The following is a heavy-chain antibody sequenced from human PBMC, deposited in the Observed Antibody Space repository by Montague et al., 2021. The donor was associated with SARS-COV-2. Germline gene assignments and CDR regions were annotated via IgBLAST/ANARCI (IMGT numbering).Heavy chain of an antibody. Sequence: SLRLSCAASGFTFSSYGMHWVRQAPGKGLEWVANINQDETAKTYVDSVKGRFTISRDNAKNSLILQMNSLKDEDTAVYYCARSPRGSGTGWLDYWGQGTLVTVSS. CDR1: GFTFSSYG. D-gene: IGHD3/OR15-3a*01. V-gene: IGHV3-7*01. CDR3: ARSPRGSGTGWLDY. J-gene: IGHJ4*02. CDR2: INQDETAK.